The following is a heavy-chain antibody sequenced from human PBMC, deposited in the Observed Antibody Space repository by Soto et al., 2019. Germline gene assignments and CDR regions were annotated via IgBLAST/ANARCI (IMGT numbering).Heavy chain of an antibody. V-gene: IGHV4-34*01. D-gene: IGHD3-3*01. Sequence: PSETLSLTCAAYGGSFSGYYWSWIRQPPGKGLEWIGEINHSGSTNYNPSLKSRVTISVDTSKNQFSLKLSSVTVADTAVYYCARGRNFRRFLEWLFSNWGQGTLVNVSS. CDR1: GGSFSGYY. CDR3: ARGRNFRRFLEWLFSN. CDR2: INHSGST. J-gene: IGHJ4*02.